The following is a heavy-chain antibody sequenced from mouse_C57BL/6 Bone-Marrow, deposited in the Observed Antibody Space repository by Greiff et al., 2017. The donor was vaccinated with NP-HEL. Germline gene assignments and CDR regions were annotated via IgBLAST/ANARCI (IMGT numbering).Heavy chain of an antibody. CDR3: TRDDYDTWFSY. V-gene: IGHV5-9-1*02. CDR1: GFTFSSSA. CDR2: ISSGGDYI. Sequence: EVKLVESGEGLVKPGGSLKLSCAASGFTFSSSAMSWVRQTPEKRLEWVAYISSGGDYIYYADTVKGRFTIYRDNARNTLYLQMSSLKSEDTAMYYCTRDDYDTWFSYWGQGTLVTVSA. J-gene: IGHJ3*01. D-gene: IGHD2-4*01.